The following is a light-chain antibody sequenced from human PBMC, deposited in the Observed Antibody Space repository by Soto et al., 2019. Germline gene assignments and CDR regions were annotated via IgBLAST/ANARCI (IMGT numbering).Light chain of an antibody. CDR1: QSISSSY. J-gene: IGKJ1*01. V-gene: IGKV3-20*01. Sequence: EIVLTQSPGTLSLSPGKRATLSCRASQSISSSYLAWYQQRPGQAPRLLIYGASSRATSIPDRFSGSGSGTEFTLTISRLEPEDFAVYYCQQYGSSSWTFSQGTKV. CDR3: QQYGSSSWT. CDR2: GAS.